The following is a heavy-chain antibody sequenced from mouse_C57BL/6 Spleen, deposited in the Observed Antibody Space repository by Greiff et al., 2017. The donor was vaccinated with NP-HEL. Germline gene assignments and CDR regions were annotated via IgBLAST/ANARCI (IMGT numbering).Heavy chain of an antibody. D-gene: IGHD2-2*01. V-gene: IGHV1-15*01. CDR3: TRDDGYGYAMDY. CDR1: GYTFTDYE. Sequence: VQLQQSGAELVRPGASVTLSCKASGYTFTDYEMHWVKQTPVHGLEWIGAIDPETGGTAYNQKFKGKAILTADKSSSTAYMELRSLTSEDSAVYYCTRDDGYGYAMDYWGQGTSVTVSS. CDR2: IDPETGGT. J-gene: IGHJ4*01.